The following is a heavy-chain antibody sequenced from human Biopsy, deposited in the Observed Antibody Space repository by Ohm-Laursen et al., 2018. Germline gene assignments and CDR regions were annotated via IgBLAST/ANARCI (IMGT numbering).Heavy chain of an antibody. CDR2: ITSGSSYI. D-gene: IGHD4-17*01. J-gene: IGHJ4*02. Sequence: SLRLSCAAPGFPFTGFSMDWVRQAPGKGLEWVASITSGSSYIYYADSVKGRFTISRDNPKNSLYLQMNSLRADDTAVYYCALAAAQTVTHFDYWGQGTLVTVSS. CDR3: ALAAAQTVTHFDY. V-gene: IGHV3-21*04. CDR1: GFPFTGFS.